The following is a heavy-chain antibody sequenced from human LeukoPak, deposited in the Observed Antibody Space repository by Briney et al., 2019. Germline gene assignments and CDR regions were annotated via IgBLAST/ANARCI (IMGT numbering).Heavy chain of an antibody. Sequence: SETLSLTCTVSGGSISSSSYYWGWIRQPPGKGLEWINSIYYSGSTYYNPSLKSRVTISVDTSKNQFSLKLSSVTAADTAVYYCARGGKSYPYYFDYWGQGTLVTVSS. D-gene: IGHD1-26*01. CDR1: GGSISSSSYY. CDR2: IYYSGST. CDR3: ARGGKSYPYYFDY. J-gene: IGHJ4*02. V-gene: IGHV4-39*07.